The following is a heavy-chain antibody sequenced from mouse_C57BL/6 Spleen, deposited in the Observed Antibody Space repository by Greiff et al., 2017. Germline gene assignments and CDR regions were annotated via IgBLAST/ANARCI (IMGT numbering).Heavy chain of an antibody. CDR1: GYTFTSYW. J-gene: IGHJ2*01. V-gene: IGHV1-50*01. CDR3: ATRGQPTYYFDY. D-gene: IGHD6-1*01. CDR2: IDPSDSYT. Sequence: VKLQQPGAELVKPGASVKLSCKASGYTFTSYWMQWVKQRPGQGLEWIGEIDPSDSYTNYNQKFKGKATLTVDTSSSTAYMQLSSLTSEDSAVYYCATRGQPTYYFDYWGQGTTLTVSS.